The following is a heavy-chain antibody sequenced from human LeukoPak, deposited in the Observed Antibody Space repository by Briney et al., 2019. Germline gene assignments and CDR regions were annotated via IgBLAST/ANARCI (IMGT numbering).Heavy chain of an antibody. J-gene: IGHJ4*02. CDR3: ARGPHGYCGGDCYPGVNY. Sequence: ASVKASCKASGYTFTGYYMHWLRQAPGQGLEWMGWINPNSGGTNYAQKFQGRVTMTRDTSISTAYMELSRLRSDDTAVYYCARGPHGYCGGDCYPGVNYWGQGTLVTVSS. D-gene: IGHD2-21*02. CDR1: GYTFTGYY. V-gene: IGHV1-2*02. CDR2: INPNSGGT.